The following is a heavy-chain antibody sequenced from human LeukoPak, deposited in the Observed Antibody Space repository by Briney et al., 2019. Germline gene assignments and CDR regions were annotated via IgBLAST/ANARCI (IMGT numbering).Heavy chain of an antibody. V-gene: IGHV3-33*06. CDR2: IWYDGSNK. J-gene: IGHJ4*02. Sequence: GGSLRLSCAASGFIFTTYGMHWVRQAPGKGLEWVALIWYDGSNKYHADSVKGRFTISRDNSKNTLYLQMNSLRAEDTAVYYCAKLYISFFSQFDYWGQGTLVTVSS. D-gene: IGHD3-9*01. CDR3: AKLYISFFSQFDY. CDR1: GFIFTTYG.